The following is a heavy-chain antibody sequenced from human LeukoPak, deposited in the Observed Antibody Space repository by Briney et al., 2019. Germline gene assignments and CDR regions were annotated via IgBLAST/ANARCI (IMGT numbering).Heavy chain of an antibody. D-gene: IGHD5-18*01. V-gene: IGHV3-48*03. CDR3: ARDAEAWIQLWPDNWFDH. Sequence: PRGALRLSCADPRVTSRSYKMNWVRQAPRKGLGWVSYIRSSGSTTYYAHSVKGRFTISRDNAKNSLYLQMNSLRAEDTAVYYCARDAEAWIQLWPDNWFDHWGQGTLVTVSS. CDR1: RVTSRSYK. J-gene: IGHJ5*02. CDR2: IRSSGSTT.